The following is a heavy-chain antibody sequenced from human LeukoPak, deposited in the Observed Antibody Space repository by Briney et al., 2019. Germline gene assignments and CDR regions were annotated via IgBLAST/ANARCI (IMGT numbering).Heavy chain of an antibody. CDR2: IKSKTDGGTA. CDR3: TPDLMDV. V-gene: IGHV3-15*01. Sequence: PGGSLRLSCVVSGFPFPNPWRSGVRKPPGKGLEWVGRIKSKTDGGTADYAAPVRRRFIMWRDDARSALYLQMNSLQTEDTAVYYCTPDLMDVWGKGTTVTVSS. CDR1: GFPFPNPW. J-gene: IGHJ6*03.